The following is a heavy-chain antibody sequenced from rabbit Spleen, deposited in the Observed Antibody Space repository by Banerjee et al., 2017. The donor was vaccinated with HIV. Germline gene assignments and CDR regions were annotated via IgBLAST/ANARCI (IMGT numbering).Heavy chain of an antibody. V-gene: IGHV1S45*01. CDR2: IYGGSSGST. D-gene: IGHD4-1*01. CDR3: ARAIVPWLGLTRLDL. CDR1: GIDFTNYY. J-gene: IGHJ3*01. Sequence: QEQLTETGGGLVQPGGSLTLSCKASGIDFTNYYITWVRQAPGKGLEWIACIYGGSSGSTYYANWAKGRVTMYRTSSTTVTLQMTSLTAADTATYFCARAIVPWLGLTRLDLWGPGTLVTVS.